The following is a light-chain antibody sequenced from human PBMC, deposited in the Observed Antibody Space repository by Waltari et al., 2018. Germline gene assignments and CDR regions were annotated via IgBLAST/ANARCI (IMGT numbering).Light chain of an antibody. CDR2: VNSDGSH. CDR3: QTGGHGTWV. V-gene: IGLV4-69*01. Sequence: QLVVTQSPSASAPLGASVKLTCTLSSGHSSNVIAWLQQRPEKGPRYLMKVNSDGSHSKGDEIPDRFSGSSSGAERYPTISSLQSDDEADYYCQTGGHGTWVFGGGTKLTVL. CDR1: SGHSSNV. J-gene: IGLJ3*02.